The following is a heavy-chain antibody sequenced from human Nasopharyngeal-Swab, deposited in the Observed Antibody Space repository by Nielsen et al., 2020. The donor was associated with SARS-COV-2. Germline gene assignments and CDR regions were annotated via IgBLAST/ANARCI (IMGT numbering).Heavy chain of an antibody. CDR1: GGSISSYY. CDR3: ARGDVGYYDSSGYSYYFDY. J-gene: IGHJ4*02. Sequence: GSLRLSCTVSGGSISSYYWSWIRQPPGKGLEWIGYIYYSGSTNYNPSLKSRVTISVDTSKNQFSLKLSSVTAADTAVYYCARGDVGYYDSSGYSYYFDYWGQGTLVTVSS. D-gene: IGHD3-22*01. V-gene: IGHV4-59*01. CDR2: IYYSGST.